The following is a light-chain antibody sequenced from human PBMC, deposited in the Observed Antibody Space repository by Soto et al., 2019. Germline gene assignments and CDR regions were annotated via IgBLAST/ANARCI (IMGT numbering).Light chain of an antibody. CDR2: GAS. V-gene: IGKV3-15*01. CDR1: QSVSSN. Sequence: EIVMTQSPATLSVSPGERATLSCRASQSVSSNLAGYQQKPGQAPSLLIYGASPRATGIPARFSGSGSGTEFTLTISSLQSEDFAVYCCQQYNNWPPLTFGGGTKVEIK. J-gene: IGKJ4*01. CDR3: QQYNNWPPLT.